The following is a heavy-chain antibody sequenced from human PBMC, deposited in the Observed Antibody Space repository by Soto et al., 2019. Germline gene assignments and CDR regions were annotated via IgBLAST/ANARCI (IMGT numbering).Heavy chain of an antibody. V-gene: IGHV1-69*08. CDR3: ARDRNDYDILTGYYTSWFDP. J-gene: IGHJ5*02. Sequence: QVQLVQSGAEVKKPGSSVKVSCKASGGTFSSYTISWVRQAPGQGLEWMGRIIPILGIANYAQKFQGRVKITADKSTSTAYMELSSLRSEDTAVYYCARDRNDYDILTGYYTSWFDPWGQGTLVTVSS. D-gene: IGHD3-9*01. CDR2: IIPILGIA. CDR1: GGTFSSYT.